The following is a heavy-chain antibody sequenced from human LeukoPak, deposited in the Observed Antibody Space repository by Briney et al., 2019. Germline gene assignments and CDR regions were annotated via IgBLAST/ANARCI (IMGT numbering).Heavy chain of an antibody. Sequence: GGSLRLSCAASGFTFSGYLMSWVRQAPGKELEWVANIKEEGSEKYYVDSVKGRFIISRDNAKNSLYLQMNSLRAEDTAVYYCARDSSAAPHSYWGQGTLVTVFS. V-gene: IGHV3-7*01. J-gene: IGHJ4*02. CDR1: GFTFSGYL. CDR3: ARDSSAAPHSY. D-gene: IGHD2-15*01. CDR2: IKEEGSEK.